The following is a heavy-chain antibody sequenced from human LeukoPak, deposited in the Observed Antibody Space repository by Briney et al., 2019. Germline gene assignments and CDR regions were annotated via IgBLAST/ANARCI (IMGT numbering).Heavy chain of an antibody. V-gene: IGHV3-23*01. CDR3: AKGYYASGSSLSAFDC. Sequence: TGGSLRFSCAASGFTFSDYAMNWVRQAPGKGLEWVSVIRGSGDTTYYADFVKGRFTISRDNSKNTLYLQMSSLRAEDTAVYYCAKGYYASGSSLSAFDCWGQGTLVTVSS. D-gene: IGHD3-10*01. J-gene: IGHJ4*02. CDR2: IRGSGDTT. CDR1: GFTFSDYA.